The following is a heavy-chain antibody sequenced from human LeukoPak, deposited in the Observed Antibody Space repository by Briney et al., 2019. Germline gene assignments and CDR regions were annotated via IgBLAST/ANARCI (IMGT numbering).Heavy chain of an antibody. CDR3: AKDKSGSGWYPWFDP. Sequence: PGGSLRLSCAASGFTFSSYGMHWVRQAPGKGLEWVSAISGSGGSTYYVDSVKGRFTISRDSSKNTLYLQMNSLRAEDTAVYYCAKDKSGSGWYPWFDPWGQGTLVTVSS. V-gene: IGHV3-23*01. J-gene: IGHJ5*02. CDR2: ISGSGGST. CDR1: GFTFSSYG. D-gene: IGHD6-19*01.